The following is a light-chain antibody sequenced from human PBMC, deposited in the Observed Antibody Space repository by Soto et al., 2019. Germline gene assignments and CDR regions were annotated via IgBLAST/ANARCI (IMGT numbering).Light chain of an antibody. V-gene: IGKV1-5*03. J-gene: IGKJ1*01. CDR2: KAS. CDR3: QPYNDHPWT. Sequence: DIQMTQSPSTLSASVGDRVTITCRASQSISSWLAWYQQKPGKAPKLLIYKASSLESGVPSRFSGSGSGTEFTLTISSLQPDDFATYYCQPYNDHPWTFGQGTKVEIK. CDR1: QSISSW.